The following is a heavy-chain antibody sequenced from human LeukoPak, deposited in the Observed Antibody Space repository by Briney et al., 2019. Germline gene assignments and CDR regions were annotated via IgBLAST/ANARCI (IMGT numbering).Heavy chain of an antibody. J-gene: IGHJ5*02. Sequence: GGSLRLSCAASGFTFSSYSMNWVRQAPGKGLEWVSSITSSSSHIYYADSVRGRFTISRDNAKNSLYLQMNSLRAEDTAVYYCARDPMVRGVRVNWFDPWGQGTLVTVSS. V-gene: IGHV3-21*01. CDR2: ITSSSSHI. D-gene: IGHD3-10*01. CDR3: ARDPMVRGVRVNWFDP. CDR1: GFTFSSYS.